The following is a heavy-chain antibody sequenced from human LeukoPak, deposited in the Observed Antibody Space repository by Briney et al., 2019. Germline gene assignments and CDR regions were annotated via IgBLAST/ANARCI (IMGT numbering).Heavy chain of an antibody. CDR2: ISSSSSYI. Sequence: GGSLRLSCAASGFTFSSYSMNWVRQAPGKGLEWVSSISSSSSYIYYADSVKGRFTISRDNAKNSLYLQMNSLRAEDTAVYYCARVVATSREDALDIWGQGTMVTVSS. CDR3: ARVVATSREDALDI. V-gene: IGHV3-21*01. D-gene: IGHD5-12*01. CDR1: GFTFSSYS. J-gene: IGHJ3*02.